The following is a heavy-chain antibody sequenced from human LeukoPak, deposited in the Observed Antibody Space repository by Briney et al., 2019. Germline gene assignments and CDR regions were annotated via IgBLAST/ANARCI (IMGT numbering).Heavy chain of an antibody. J-gene: IGHJ6*04. Sequence: ASVKVSCKASGYTFTGYYMHWVRQAPGQGLEWMEWINPNSGGTNYAQKFQGWVTMTRDTSISTAYMELSRLRSDDTAVYYCARDPSPGIAAAGALDVWGKGTTVTVSS. D-gene: IGHD6-13*01. CDR1: GYTFTGYY. CDR2: INPNSGGT. V-gene: IGHV1-2*04. CDR3: ARDPSPGIAAAGALDV.